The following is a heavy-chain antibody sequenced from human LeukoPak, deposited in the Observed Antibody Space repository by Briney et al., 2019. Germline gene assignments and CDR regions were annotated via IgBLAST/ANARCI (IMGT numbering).Heavy chain of an antibody. CDR1: GGSISSYY. CDR3: ARETSQKGAHYMDV. D-gene: IGHD3-16*01. CDR2: IYTSGST. Sequence: SETLSLTCTVSGGSISSYYWSWIRQPAGKGLEWIGRIYTSGSTNYNPSLKSRVTMSVDTSKNQFSLKLSSVTAADTAVYYCARETSQKGAHYMDVWGKGTTVTVSS. V-gene: IGHV4-4*07. J-gene: IGHJ6*03.